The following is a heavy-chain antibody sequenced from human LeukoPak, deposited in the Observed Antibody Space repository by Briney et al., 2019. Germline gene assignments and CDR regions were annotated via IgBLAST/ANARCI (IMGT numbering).Heavy chain of an antibody. D-gene: IGHD3-22*01. Sequence: ASVKVSCKASGYTYTNYGISWVRQAPGQGLEWMGWISGYNGHTNYAQKLQGRVTMTTHTSTSTAYMELRSLRSDDTAVYYCARAGHRKYYYDNAYDYWGQGTLVTVSS. CDR2: ISGYNGHT. J-gene: IGHJ4*02. CDR3: ARAGHRKYYYDNAYDY. V-gene: IGHV1-18*01. CDR1: GYTYTNYG.